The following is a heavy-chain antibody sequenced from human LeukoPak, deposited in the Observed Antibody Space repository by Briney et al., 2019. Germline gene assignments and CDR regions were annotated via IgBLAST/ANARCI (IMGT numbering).Heavy chain of an antibody. CDR1: GGSISSGSYH. D-gene: IGHD6-13*01. Sequence: SQTLSLTCTVSGGSISSGSYHWSWIRQPAGKGLEWIGRIYTSGSTNYNPSLKSRVTISVDTSKNQFSLKLSSVTAADTAVYYCARRAISWSSSWYNAFDIWGQGTMVTVSS. CDR3: ARRAISWSSSWYNAFDI. CDR2: IYTSGST. J-gene: IGHJ3*02. V-gene: IGHV4-61*02.